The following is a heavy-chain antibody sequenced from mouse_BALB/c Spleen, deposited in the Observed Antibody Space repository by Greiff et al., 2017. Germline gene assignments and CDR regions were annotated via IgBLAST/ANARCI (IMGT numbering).Heavy chain of an antibody. CDR2: ISSGGSYT. CDR3: ARERSYDYDGPWFAY. D-gene: IGHD2-4*01. Sequence: EVMLVESGGGLVKPGGSLKLSCAASGFTFSSYAMSWVRQSPEKRLEWVAEISSGGSYTYYPDTVTGRFTISSDNAKNTLYLEMSSLRSEDTAMYYCARERSYDYDGPWFAYWGQGTLVTVSA. V-gene: IGHV5-9-4*01. CDR1: GFTFSSYA. J-gene: IGHJ3*01.